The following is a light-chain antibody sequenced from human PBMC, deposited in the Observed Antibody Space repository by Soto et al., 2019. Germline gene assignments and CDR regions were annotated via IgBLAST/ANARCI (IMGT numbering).Light chain of an antibody. V-gene: IGKV1-5*01. CDR3: QQANSFPIT. CDR1: QSIGSW. Sequence: DIQMTQSPSTLSASVGDRVTITCRASQSIGSWLAWYQQKPGKAPRLLIYDASSLESGVPSRFSGSGSGTEFTLTISSLQPDDFATYYCQQANSFPITFGQGTRLEIK. J-gene: IGKJ5*01. CDR2: DAS.